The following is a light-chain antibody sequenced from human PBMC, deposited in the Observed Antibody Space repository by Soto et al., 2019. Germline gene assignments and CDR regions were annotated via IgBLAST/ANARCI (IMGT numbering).Light chain of an antibody. CDR3: QKYATLPYT. CDR1: QSVSTNY. V-gene: IGKV3-20*01. CDR2: GAS. Sequence: EIVLTQSPGTLSLSPGERATLSCRASQSVSTNYLAWYQQKPGQAPRLLIYGASDRATGIPDRLSGSGSGTDFTLTISRLEYEDFAVYYCQKYATLPYTFGQGNRLEI. J-gene: IGKJ2*01.